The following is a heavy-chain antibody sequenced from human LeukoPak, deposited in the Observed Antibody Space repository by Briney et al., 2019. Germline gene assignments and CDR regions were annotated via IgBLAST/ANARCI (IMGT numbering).Heavy chain of an antibody. Sequence: SETLSLTCTVTGGSLSNYHWSWLRQPPAKGLEGIGLIYYSGSTNYDPSLKSRTTISVDTTNNQFSLKLSSVTAADAPVDYCARERISGIDVWGQGTTGTVSS. CDR3: ARERISGIDV. V-gene: IGHV4-59*01. CDR2: IYYSGST. D-gene: IGHD1-14*01. CDR1: GGSLSNYH. J-gene: IGHJ6*02.